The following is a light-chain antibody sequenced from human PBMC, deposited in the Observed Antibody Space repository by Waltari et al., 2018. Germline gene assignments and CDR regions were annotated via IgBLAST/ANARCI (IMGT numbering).Light chain of an antibody. Sequence: IQMTQSPSTLSASVGDRVTITCRASQSISSWLAWYQQKPGKDPKLLIYKASSLESGVPSRFSGSGSGTEFTLTISSLQPDDFATYYCQQYNSYSVTFGQGTKLEIK. CDR1: QSISSW. V-gene: IGKV1-5*03. CDR2: KAS. CDR3: QQYNSYSVT. J-gene: IGKJ2*01.